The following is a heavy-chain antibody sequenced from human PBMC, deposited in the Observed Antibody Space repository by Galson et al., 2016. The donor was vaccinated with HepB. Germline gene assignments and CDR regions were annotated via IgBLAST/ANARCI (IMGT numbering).Heavy chain of an antibody. Sequence: SETLSLTCAVSGDSISNDNWWSWVRQPPGQGLEWIGHIDYSGSSNYNPSLKGRVTMSIDASENYFSLNLKSVTAADTALYYCARGDIVATIGVFDYWGQGALVTVSS. V-gene: IGHV4-4*02. D-gene: IGHD5-12*01. CDR1: GDSISNDNW. CDR2: IDYSGSS. J-gene: IGHJ4*02. CDR3: ARGDIVATIGVFDY.